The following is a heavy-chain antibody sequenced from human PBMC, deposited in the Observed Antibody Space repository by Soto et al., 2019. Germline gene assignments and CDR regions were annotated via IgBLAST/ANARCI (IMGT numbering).Heavy chain of an antibody. CDR3: ARGRYFDGGDYWVANLAFDY. CDR1: GDSVSSNSAT. J-gene: IGHJ4*02. Sequence: SQTLSLTCAISGDSVSSNSATWNWIRQSPSRGLEWLGRTYYRSRWYSDYAISVKGRITISPDTSKNQFSLQLNSVTPEDTAVNFCARGRYFDGGDYWVANLAFDYWGQGTLVTVSS. V-gene: IGHV6-1*01. CDR2: TYYRSRWYS. D-gene: IGHD3-22*01.